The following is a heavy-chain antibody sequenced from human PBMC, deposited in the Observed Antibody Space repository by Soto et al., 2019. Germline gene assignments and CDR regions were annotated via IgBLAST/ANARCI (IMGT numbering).Heavy chain of an antibody. Sequence: GASVKVSCKASGFTFFTSAVQWVRQARGQRLEWIGWIVVGSGNTNYAQKFEERVTITRDMSTNTAYMELTSLRSEDTAVYYCEADPCCGGDCSFDYWGRGMLVTVSS. CDR2: IVVGSGNT. D-gene: IGHD2-21*02. CDR1: GFTFFTSA. J-gene: IGHJ4*02. V-gene: IGHV1-58*01. CDR3: EADPCCGGDCSFDY.